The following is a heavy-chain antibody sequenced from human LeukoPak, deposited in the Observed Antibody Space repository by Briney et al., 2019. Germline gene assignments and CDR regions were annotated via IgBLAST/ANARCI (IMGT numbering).Heavy chain of an antibody. D-gene: IGHD3-9*01. Sequence: GASVKVSCTASGYIFTTYFIHWVRQVPGQGLEWMGWISGYKGNTNYAQKVQGRVTMTTDTSTSTAYMELRSLRSDDTAVYYCARRETYYDILTGYYFDYWGQGTLVTVSS. CDR2: ISGYKGNT. CDR1: GYIFTTYF. CDR3: ARRETYYDILTGYYFDY. V-gene: IGHV1-18*04. J-gene: IGHJ4*02.